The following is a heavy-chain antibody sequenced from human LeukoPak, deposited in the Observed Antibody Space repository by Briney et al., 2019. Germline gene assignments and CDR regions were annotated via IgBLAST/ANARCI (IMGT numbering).Heavy chain of an antibody. D-gene: IGHD6-19*01. J-gene: IGHJ6*02. CDR3: ARESAVAGYDNYYYYGMDV. V-gene: IGHV3-64*01. CDR2: SSSNGGST. Sequence: PGGSLRLSCAASGFTFSSYAMRRVRQAPGKGLEYVSASSSNGGSTYYANPVKGRFTISRDNSKNTLYLQMGSLRAEDMAVYYCARESAVAGYDNYYYYGMDVWGRGTTVTVSS. CDR1: GFTFSSYA.